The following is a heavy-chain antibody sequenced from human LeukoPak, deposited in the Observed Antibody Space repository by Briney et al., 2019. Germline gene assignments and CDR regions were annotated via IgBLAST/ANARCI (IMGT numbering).Heavy chain of an antibody. CDR2: INHSGST. J-gene: IGHJ3*02. Sequence: XGGSXXXYYWSWIRQPPGKGLXWVGEINHSGSTNXNPSLKSGVTISVETXKNKFSLKRRCVAAADTAVDFCXXXXXXXDSSGAFDIWGQGTMVTVSS. V-gene: IGHV4-34*01. CDR1: GGSXXXYY. D-gene: IGHD3-10*01. CDR3: XXXXXXXDSSGAFDI.